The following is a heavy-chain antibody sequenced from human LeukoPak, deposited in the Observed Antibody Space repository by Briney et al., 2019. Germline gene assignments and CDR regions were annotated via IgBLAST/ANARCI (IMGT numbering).Heavy chain of an antibody. CDR2: IYYDGSTK. CDR1: GFTFSSFP. D-gene: IGHD3-22*01. Sequence: GGSLRLSCAASGFTFSSFPMSWVRQAPGKGLEWVGNIYYDGSTKYYGDSVKGRFTISRDDAKNSLFLQMNSLREEDTAVYYCASSHDSSGNDWGQGTMVTVSS. V-gene: IGHV3-7*01. J-gene: IGHJ4*02. CDR3: ASSHDSSGND.